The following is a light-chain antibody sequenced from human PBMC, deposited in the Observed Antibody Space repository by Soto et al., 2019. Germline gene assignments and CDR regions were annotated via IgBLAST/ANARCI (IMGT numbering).Light chain of an antibody. V-gene: IGKV1-5*01. CDR3: QQYNSYSGT. J-gene: IGKJ1*01. Sequence: DIQMTQSPSTLSASVGDRVTITCRASQRISNWLAWYQQKPGKAPKLLIYDASSLESGVPSRFSGSGSGTEFTLTISSLQPDDFATYYCQQYNSYSGTFGQGTKVDIK. CDR2: DAS. CDR1: QRISNW.